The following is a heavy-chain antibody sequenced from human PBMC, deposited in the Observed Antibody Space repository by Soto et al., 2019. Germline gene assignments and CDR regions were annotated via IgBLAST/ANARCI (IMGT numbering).Heavy chain of an antibody. CDR2: IKSKTDGGTT. CDR1: GFTFSNAW. Sequence: EVQLVESGGGLVKPGGSLRLSCAASGFTFSNAWMNWVRQAPGKGLEWVGRIKSKTDGGTTDYAALVKGRFTISRDYSKNTVYVQMNSLKTEDTAVYYGTTEGLTIFGAAAYWGQGTLVTVSS. CDR3: TTEGLTIFGAAAY. D-gene: IGHD3-3*01. J-gene: IGHJ4*02. V-gene: IGHV3-15*07.